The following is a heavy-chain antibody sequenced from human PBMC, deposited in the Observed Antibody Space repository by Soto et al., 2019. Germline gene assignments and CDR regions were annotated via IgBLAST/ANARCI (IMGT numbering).Heavy chain of an antibody. CDR3: AADLMVRGVSDY. V-gene: IGHV1-58*02. CDR1: GFTFTSSA. J-gene: IGHJ4*02. Sequence: ASVKVSCKASGFTFTSSAMQWVRQARGQRLEWIGWIVVGSGNTNYAQKFQERVTITRDMSTSTAYMELSSLRSEDTAVYYCAADLMVRGVSDYWGQGTLVTVSS. CDR2: IVVGSGNT. D-gene: IGHD3-10*01.